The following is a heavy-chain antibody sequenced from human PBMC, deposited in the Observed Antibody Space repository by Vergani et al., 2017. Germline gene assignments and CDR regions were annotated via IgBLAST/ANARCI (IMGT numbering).Heavy chain of an antibody. CDR1: GFTFSSYA. CDR3: SKARSYDSSGYYPPLGY. CDR2: ISGSGGST. D-gene: IGHD3-22*01. V-gene: IGHV3-23*01. Sequence: EVQLLESGGGLVQPGGSLRLSCAASGFTFSSYAMSGVRQATGKGLEWVTAISGSGGSTYYADSVKGRFTISRDNSKNTLYLQMNSLRAEDTAVYYCSKARSYDSSGYYPPLGYWGQGTLVTVSS. J-gene: IGHJ4*02.